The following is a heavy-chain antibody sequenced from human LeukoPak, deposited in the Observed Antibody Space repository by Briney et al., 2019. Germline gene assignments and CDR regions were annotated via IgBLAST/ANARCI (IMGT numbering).Heavy chain of an antibody. J-gene: IGHJ4*02. CDR3: ARPLRYSDWGLLY. V-gene: IGHV3-48*03. CDR1: GFTFSSYE. D-gene: IGHD3-9*01. Sequence: GGSLRLSCAASGFTFSSYEMNWVRQAPGKGLEWVSYISSSGSTIYYADSAKGRFTISRDNAKNSLYLQMNSLRAEDTAVYYCARPLRYSDWGLLYWGQGTLVTVSS. CDR2: ISSSGSTI.